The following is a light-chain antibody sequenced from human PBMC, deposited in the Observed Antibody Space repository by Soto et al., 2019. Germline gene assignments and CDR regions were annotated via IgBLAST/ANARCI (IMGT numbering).Light chain of an antibody. CDR2: DVT. J-gene: IGLJ1*01. V-gene: IGLV2-11*01. CDR1: SSDVGGYNY. CDR3: CSYAGTYIGYV. Sequence: SVVTQPRSVSGSPGQSVTISCTGTSSDVGGYNYVSWYQQYPGKAPKLMIYDVTKRPSGVPDRFSGSKSGNTASLSISGLQAEDEADYYCCSYAGTYIGYVFGSGTKVTVL.